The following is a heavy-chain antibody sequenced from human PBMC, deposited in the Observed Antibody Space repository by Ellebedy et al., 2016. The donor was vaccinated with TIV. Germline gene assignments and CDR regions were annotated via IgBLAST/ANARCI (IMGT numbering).Heavy chain of an antibody. CDR1: GFTFTSSA. J-gene: IGHJ6*02. D-gene: IGHD3-22*01. CDR2: IVVGSGNT. Sequence: AASVKVSCKASGFTFTSSAMQWVRQARGQRLEWIGWIVVGSGNTNYAQKFQERVTITRDMSTSTAYMELSSLRSEDTAVYYCAADGGDSSAHYGMDVWGQGTTVTVSS. CDR3: AADGGDSSAHYGMDV. V-gene: IGHV1-58*02.